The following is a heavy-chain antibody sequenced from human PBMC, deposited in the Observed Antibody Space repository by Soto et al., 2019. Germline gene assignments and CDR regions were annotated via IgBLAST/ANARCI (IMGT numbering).Heavy chain of an antibody. CDR2: INTANGNT. V-gene: IGHV1-3*04. D-gene: IGHD4-17*01. CDR3: ARGRSAVTTFYFDY. J-gene: IGHJ4*02. CDR1: GYTFTSYA. Sequence: QVQLMQSGAEVKKPGASVKVTCKASGYTFTSYAMHWVRQAPGQRLEWMGWINTANGNTKYSQKFQDRVSITRDTSASTAYMELSSLRSEDTAVYYCARGRSAVTTFYFDYWGQGTLVTVSS.